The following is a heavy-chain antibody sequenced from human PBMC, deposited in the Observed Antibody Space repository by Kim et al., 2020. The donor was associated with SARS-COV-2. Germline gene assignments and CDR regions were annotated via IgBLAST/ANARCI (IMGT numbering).Heavy chain of an antibody. CDR3: ARVGSGGIAAAGTKTWDY. CDR1: GFTVSSNY. Sequence: GGSLRLSCAPSGFTVSSNYMSWVRQAPGKGLEWVSVIYSGGSTYYADSVKGRFTISRDNSKNTLYLQMNSLRAEDTAVYYCARVGSGGIAAAGTKTWDYWGQGTLVTVSS. CDR2: IYSGGST. J-gene: IGHJ4*02. D-gene: IGHD6-13*01. V-gene: IGHV3-53*01.